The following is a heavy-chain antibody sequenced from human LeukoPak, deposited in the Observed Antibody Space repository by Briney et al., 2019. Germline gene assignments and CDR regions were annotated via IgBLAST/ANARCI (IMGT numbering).Heavy chain of an antibody. J-gene: IGHJ4*02. CDR2: INHSGST. CDR3: ARGSTVTKSKYYFGY. D-gene: IGHD4-17*01. Sequence: SETLSLTCAVYGGSFSGYYWSWIRQPPGKGLEWIGEINHSGSTNYNPSLKSRVTISVDTSKNQFSLKLSSVTAADTAVYYCARGSTVTKSKYYFGYWGQGTLVTVSS. V-gene: IGHV4-34*01. CDR1: GGSFSGYY.